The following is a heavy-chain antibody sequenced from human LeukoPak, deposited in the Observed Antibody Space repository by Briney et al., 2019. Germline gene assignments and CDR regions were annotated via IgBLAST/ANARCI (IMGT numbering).Heavy chain of an antibody. D-gene: IGHD3-16*01. CDR2: IGGYNGHT. CDR1: GYTFNSYS. J-gene: IGHJ4*02. V-gene: IGHV1-18*01. CDR3: ARDISGGEDY. Sequence: ASVKVSCKASGYTFNSYSITWFRQAPGQGLEWMGWIGGYNGHTLYPQKFQGRVTVTTDTSSSTAYMELRSLRSDDTAVYYCARDISGGEDYWGQGTLVTVSS.